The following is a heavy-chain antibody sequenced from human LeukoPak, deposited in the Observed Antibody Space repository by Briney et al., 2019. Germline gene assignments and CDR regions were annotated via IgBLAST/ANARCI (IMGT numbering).Heavy chain of an antibody. CDR3: ARAQDYCSGSTCYGYFQY. CDR2: TYSGGST. CDR1: GFTVSSNY. J-gene: IGHJ1*01. D-gene: IGHD2-15*01. V-gene: IGHV3-53*01. Sequence: GGSLRLSCAASGFTVSSNYMSWVRRAPGKGVEGVSATYSGGSTYYADSVKGRFTISSDNSKNTLYLQMNSLKAEDTAIYYCARAQDYCSGSTCYGYFQYWGQGTLVTVSS.